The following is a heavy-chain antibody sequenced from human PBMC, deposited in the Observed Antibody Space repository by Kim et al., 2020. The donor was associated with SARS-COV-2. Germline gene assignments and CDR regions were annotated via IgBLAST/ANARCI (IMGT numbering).Heavy chain of an antibody. CDR1: GFTFSSYA. CDR3: ARQYYYDSSGYYYPHYYYYGIDV. CDR2: ISYDGSNK. J-gene: IGHJ6*02. Sequence: GGSLRLSCAASGFTFSSYAMHWVRQAPGKGLEWVAVISYDGSNKYYADSVKGRFTISRDNSKNTLYLQMNSLRAEDTAVYYCARQYYYDSSGYYYPHYYYYGIDVWCQGPTLTVSS. D-gene: IGHD3-22*01. V-gene: IGHV3-30*04.